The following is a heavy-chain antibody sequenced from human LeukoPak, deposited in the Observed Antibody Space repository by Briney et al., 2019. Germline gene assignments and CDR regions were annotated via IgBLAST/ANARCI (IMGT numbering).Heavy chain of an antibody. J-gene: IGHJ4*02. CDR2: IKQDGSEK. CDR1: GFTFSSYW. Sequence: GGSLRLSCAASGFTFSSYWMSWVRQAPGKGLEWVANIKQDGSEKYYVDSVKGRFTISRDNAKNSLYLQMNSLRAEDTAVYYCARDRIRYSSSWYRDYWGQGTLVTVSS. CDR3: ARDRIRYSSSWYRDY. V-gene: IGHV3-7*01. D-gene: IGHD6-13*01.